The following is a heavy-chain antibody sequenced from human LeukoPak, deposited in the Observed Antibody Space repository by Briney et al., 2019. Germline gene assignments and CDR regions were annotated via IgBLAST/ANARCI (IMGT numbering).Heavy chain of an antibody. Sequence: LETLSLTCAVYGGSFSGYYWSWIRQPPGKGLEWIGEINHSGSTNYNPSLKSRVTISVDTSKNQFSLKLSSVTAADTAVYYCARGGIVVVPAAMGNWFDPWGQGTLVTVSS. D-gene: IGHD2-2*01. CDR3: ARGGIVVVPAAMGNWFDP. V-gene: IGHV4-34*01. CDR1: GGSFSGYY. J-gene: IGHJ5*02. CDR2: INHSGST.